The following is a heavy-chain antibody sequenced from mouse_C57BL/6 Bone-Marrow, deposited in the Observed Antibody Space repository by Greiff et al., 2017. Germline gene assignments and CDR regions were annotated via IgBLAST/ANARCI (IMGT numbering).Heavy chain of an antibody. V-gene: IGHV1-9*01. CDR3: AYGYEGY. D-gene: IGHD2-2*01. CDR1: GYTFPCYW. CDR2: IFPGSGST. Sequence: QVQLQQSGAELMKPGASVKLSCKATGYTFPCYWIAWVKQRPGHGLELVGEIFPGSGSTNYNEKIKSKATFTADTSSNTAYMQRSSLTTVDSDIYYCAYGYEGYWGQGTTLTVSS. J-gene: IGHJ2*01.